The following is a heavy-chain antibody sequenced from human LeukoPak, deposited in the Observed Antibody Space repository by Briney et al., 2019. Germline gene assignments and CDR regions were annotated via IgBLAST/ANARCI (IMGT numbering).Heavy chain of an antibody. J-gene: IGHJ4*02. D-gene: IGHD3-10*02. V-gene: IGHV3-48*02. CDR2: FGAGISGI. Sequence: GGSLRLSCAASGFTFSDYSMNWVRRASGKGLEWISYFGAGISGIYYADSVKGRFTISRDNAKNSLYLQMNSLRDEDTAVYYCARVFGVEFDYWGRGTLVTVSS. CDR1: GFTFSDYS. CDR3: ARVFGVEFDY.